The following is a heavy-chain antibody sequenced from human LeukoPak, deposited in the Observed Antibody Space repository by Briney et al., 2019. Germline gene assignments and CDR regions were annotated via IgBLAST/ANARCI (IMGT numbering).Heavy chain of an antibody. J-gene: IGHJ6*03. CDR1: GFAFSHHA. CDR3: ARDYYYMDV. V-gene: IGHV3-7*01. Sequence: GGPLRLSCAASGFAFSHHAMSWVRQAPGKGLEWVANIKQDGSEKYYVDSVKGRFTISRDNAKNSLYLQMNSLRAEDTAVYYCARDYYYMDVWGKGTTVTVSS. CDR2: IKQDGSEK.